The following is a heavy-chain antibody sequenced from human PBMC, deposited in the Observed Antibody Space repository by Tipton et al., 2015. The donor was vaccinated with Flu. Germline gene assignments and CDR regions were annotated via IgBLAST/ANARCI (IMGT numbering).Heavy chain of an antibody. V-gene: IGHV4-59*01. J-gene: IGHJ4*02. CDR1: GGSINSYY. CDR2: IYYSGST. CDR3: ARADSSSSQIVH. Sequence: TLSLTCTVSGGSINSYYWSWIRQPPGKGLEWIGYIYYSGSTNYNPSLKSRVTISVDTSKNQFSLKLSSVTAADTAVYYCARADSSSSQIVHWGRGTLVTVSS. D-gene: IGHD6-6*01.